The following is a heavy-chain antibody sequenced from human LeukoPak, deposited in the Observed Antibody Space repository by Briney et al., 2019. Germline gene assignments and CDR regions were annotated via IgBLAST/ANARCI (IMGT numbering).Heavy chain of an antibody. Sequence: PGRSLRLSCVASGFIYSDHAFHWVRQSPDKGLEWVALIGSDGTKKYYADSVQGRFTVSRENSKNTLFLQMNTVRADGTAVYFCARQMTSTRLFDSWGQGTLVTVSS. CDR3: ARQMTSTRLFDS. V-gene: IGHV3-30*04. J-gene: IGHJ4*02. CDR1: GFIYSDHA. D-gene: IGHD5/OR15-5a*01. CDR2: IGSDGTKK.